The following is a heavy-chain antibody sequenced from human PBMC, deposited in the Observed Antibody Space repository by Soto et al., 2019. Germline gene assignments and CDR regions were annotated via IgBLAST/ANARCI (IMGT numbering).Heavy chain of an antibody. Sequence: SVEVRSAVCGESLKELSMPWARQANGKGLELLGSFDPEDGSTSYAQKFQGRVTMTRDTSTSTVYMELSSLRSEDTAVYYCATSWGTYYYDSSGYYPLPDYWGQGTLVTVSS. V-gene: IGHV1-24*01. J-gene: IGHJ4*02. CDR2: FDPEDGST. CDR1: GESLKELS. CDR3: ATSWGTYYYDSSGYYPLPDY. D-gene: IGHD3-22*01.